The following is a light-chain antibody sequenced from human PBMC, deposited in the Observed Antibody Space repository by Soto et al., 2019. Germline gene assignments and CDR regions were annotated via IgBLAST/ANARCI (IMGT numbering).Light chain of an antibody. V-gene: IGKV1-39*01. Sequence: DIQMTQSPSSLSASVGDRVTITCRASQSLSNYLNWFQQKPGNPPKLLIYAASTLQGGVPSRFSDRGSVTDFTLTISSLQPEDFATYYCQQTYSSPETFGQGTKVEI. CDR1: QSLSNY. J-gene: IGKJ1*01. CDR2: AAS. CDR3: QQTYSSPET.